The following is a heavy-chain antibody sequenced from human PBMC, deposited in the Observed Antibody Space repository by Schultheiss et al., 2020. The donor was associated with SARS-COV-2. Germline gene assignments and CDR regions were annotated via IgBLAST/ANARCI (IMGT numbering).Heavy chain of an antibody. CDR2: IYTSGST. CDR1: GGSISSYY. D-gene: IGHD3-22*01. Sequence: ETLSLTCTVSGGSISSYYWSWIRQPAGKGLEWIGRIYTSGSTNYNPSLKSRVTISVDTSKNQFSLKLSSVTAADTAVYYCATYYDSSGSIRDAFDIWGQGTMVTVSS. V-gene: IGHV4-4*07. CDR3: ATYYDSSGSIRDAFDI. J-gene: IGHJ3*02.